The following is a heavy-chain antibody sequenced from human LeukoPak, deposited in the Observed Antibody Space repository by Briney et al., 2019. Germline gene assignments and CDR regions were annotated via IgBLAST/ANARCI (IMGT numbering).Heavy chain of an antibody. J-gene: IGHJ4*02. CDR1: GGSFSSYY. CDR2: IYYSGST. V-gene: IGHV4-39*07. D-gene: IGHD1-26*01. Sequence: PSETLSLTCAVYGGSFSSYYWGWIRQPPGKGLEWIGSIYYSGSTYYNSSLKSRVTISVDTSKNQFSLKLSSVTAADTAVYYCARSSGSYLFFDYWGQGTLVTVSS. CDR3: ARSSGSYLFFDY.